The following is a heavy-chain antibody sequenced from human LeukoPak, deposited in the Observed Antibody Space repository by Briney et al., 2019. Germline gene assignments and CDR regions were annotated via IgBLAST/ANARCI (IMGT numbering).Heavy chain of an antibody. Sequence: GGSLRLSCAASGNYWVHWVRQVPGKGLVWVSHINSDGSWTSYADSVKGRFTISKDNAKNTVYLQMNSLRAEDTAVYYCVSFYETYWGRGTLVTVSS. CDR2: INSDGSWT. V-gene: IGHV3-74*01. CDR1: GNYW. CDR3: VSFYETY. D-gene: IGHD2/OR15-2a*01. J-gene: IGHJ4*02.